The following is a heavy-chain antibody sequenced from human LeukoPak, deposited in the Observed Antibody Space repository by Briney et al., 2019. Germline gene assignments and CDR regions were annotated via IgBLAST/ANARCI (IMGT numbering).Heavy chain of an antibody. CDR2: ISGSGGNT. J-gene: IGHJ4*02. V-gene: IGHV3-23*01. CDR3: AKGKTGGGTLALDY. D-gene: IGHD6-19*01. Sequence: QAGGSLRLSCAASGFTFSSYAMTWVRQAPGKGLEWVSGISGSGGNTYYTDSVRGRLSISRDNSKNTLYLQVNRLRAEDTGVYYCAKGKTGGGTLALDYWGQGTLVAVSS. CDR1: GFTFSSYA.